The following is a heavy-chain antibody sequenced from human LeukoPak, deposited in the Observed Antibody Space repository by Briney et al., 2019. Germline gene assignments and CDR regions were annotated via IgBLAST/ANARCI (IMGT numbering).Heavy chain of an antibody. J-gene: IGHJ3*02. Sequence: GASVKVSCKASGGTFSSYAISWVRQAPGQGREWMGRIIPILGIANYAQKFQGRVTITADTSTSTAYMELSSLRSEDTAVYYCAGVHYTREHRAFDIWGQGTMVTVSS. CDR2: IIPILGIA. CDR3: AGVHYTREHRAFDI. V-gene: IGHV1-69*04. D-gene: IGHD2-21*01. CDR1: GGTFSSYA.